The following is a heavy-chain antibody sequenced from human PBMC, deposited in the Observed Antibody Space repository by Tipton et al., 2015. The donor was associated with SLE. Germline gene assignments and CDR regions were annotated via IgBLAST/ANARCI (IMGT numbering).Heavy chain of an antibody. D-gene: IGHD3-22*01. CDR1: GASISSSY. Sequence: TLSLTCNVSGASISSSYLSWIRQPPGKGLEWIGHIYQSGGTYYNPSLKGRVTISVDTSKKQFSLKLTSVTTADTAVYYCARYYYDSTGDCPFDYWGQGTLVTVSS. CDR2: IYQSGGT. V-gene: IGHV4-59*12. J-gene: IGHJ4*02. CDR3: ARYYYDSTGDCPFDY.